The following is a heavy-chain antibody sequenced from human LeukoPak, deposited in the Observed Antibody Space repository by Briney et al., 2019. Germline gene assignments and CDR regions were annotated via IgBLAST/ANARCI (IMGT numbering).Heavy chain of an antibody. CDR3: AREGHYGDYPFDY. Sequence: GRSLRLSCAASGFTFSSYAMHWVRQAPGKGLEWVAVISYDGSNKYYADSVKGRFTISRDNSKNTLYQQMNSLRAEDTAVYYCAREGHYGDYPFDYWGQGTLVTVSS. CDR1: GFTFSSYA. V-gene: IGHV3-30*04. D-gene: IGHD4-17*01. CDR2: ISYDGSNK. J-gene: IGHJ4*02.